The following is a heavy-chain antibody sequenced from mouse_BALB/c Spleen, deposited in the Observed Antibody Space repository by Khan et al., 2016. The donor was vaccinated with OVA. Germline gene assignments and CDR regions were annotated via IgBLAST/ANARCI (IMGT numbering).Heavy chain of an antibody. J-gene: IGHJ3*01. CDR2: INPSNGYT. D-gene: IGHD2-5*01. Sequence: QMQLEESGAELARPGASVKMSCKASGYTFTSYTIHWIKKRPGQGLEWIGYINPSNGYTNYNQKFKDKATLTTDKSSNPAYLPLSSLTSDDSAAFNCVRDGTYDRNYGLFAYWGQGTLVTVSA. CDR3: VRDGTYDRNYGLFAY. V-gene: IGHV1-4*01. CDR1: GYTFTSYT.